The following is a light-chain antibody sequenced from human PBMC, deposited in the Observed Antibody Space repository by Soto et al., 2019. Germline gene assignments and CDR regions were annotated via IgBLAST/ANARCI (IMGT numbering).Light chain of an antibody. Sequence: EIVLTQSPGTLSLSPGERATLSCRASQSVSSSYLAWYQQKPGQAPRLLIYGASSRATGIPDRFSGSGSGTDFTLTISRLEPEDFAVYYCQQYGSPITFGPGTKV. CDR3: QQYGSPIT. CDR2: GAS. V-gene: IGKV3-20*01. J-gene: IGKJ3*01. CDR1: QSVSSSY.